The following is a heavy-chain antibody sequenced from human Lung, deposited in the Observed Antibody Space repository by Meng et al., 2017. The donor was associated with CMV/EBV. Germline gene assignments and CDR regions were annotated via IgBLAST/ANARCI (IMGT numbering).Heavy chain of an antibody. J-gene: IGHJ4*01. CDR1: GYTFSGFY. CDR2: VNPVSDDT. V-gene: IGHV1-2*06. Sequence: QVQLAQSVAEVKKPGASVKVSCQASGYTFSGFYMNWARQAPGHGLEWLGRVNPVSDDTHYAQKFVGRLTVTRGATINTAFMELTSLRPDDTAVYYCAKSSDNGWSSWGPGTLVTVSS. D-gene: IGHD6-19*01. CDR3: AKSSDNGWSS.